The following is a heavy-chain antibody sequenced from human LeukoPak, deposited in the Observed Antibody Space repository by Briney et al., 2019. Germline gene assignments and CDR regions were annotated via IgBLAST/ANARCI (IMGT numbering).Heavy chain of an antibody. V-gene: IGHV1-18*04. CDR1: GYTFTSYG. D-gene: IGHD3-9*01. Sequence: GASVKVSCKASGYTFTSYGISWVRQAPGQGLEWMGWISAYNGNTNYAQKLQGRVTMTTDTSTSTAYMELRSLRSDDTAVYYCARDRAYDILTGYSSFGYWGQGTLVTVSS. CDR2: ISAYNGNT. J-gene: IGHJ4*02. CDR3: ARDRAYDILTGYSSFGY.